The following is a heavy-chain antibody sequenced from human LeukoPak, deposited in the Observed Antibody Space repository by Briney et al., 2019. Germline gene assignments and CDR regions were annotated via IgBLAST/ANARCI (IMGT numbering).Heavy chain of an antibody. Sequence: PSETLSLTCAVYGGSFSGYYWSWIRQPPGKGLEWIGEINHSGSTNYNPSLKSRVTISVDTSKNQFSLKLSSVTAADTAVYYCARDRYGGYFDYWGQGTLVTVSS. CDR2: INHSGST. V-gene: IGHV4-34*01. J-gene: IGHJ4*02. D-gene: IGHD3-10*01. CDR1: GGSFSGYY. CDR3: ARDRYGGYFDY.